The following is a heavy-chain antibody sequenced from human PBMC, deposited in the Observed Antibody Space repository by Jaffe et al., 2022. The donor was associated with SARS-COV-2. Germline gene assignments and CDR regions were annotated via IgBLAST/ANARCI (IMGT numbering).Heavy chain of an antibody. CDR1: GGSFSGYY. CDR3: ARGRCRSGGSCYPLAARYYYMDV. J-gene: IGHJ6*03. V-gene: IGHV4-34*01. D-gene: IGHD2-15*01. Sequence: QVQLQQWGAGLLKPSETLSLTCAVYGGSFSGYYWSWIRQPPGKGLEWIGEINHSGSTNYNPSLKSRVTISVDTSKNQFSLKLSSVTAADTAVYYCARGRCRSGGSCYPLAARYYYMDVWGKGTTVTVSS. CDR2: INHSGST.